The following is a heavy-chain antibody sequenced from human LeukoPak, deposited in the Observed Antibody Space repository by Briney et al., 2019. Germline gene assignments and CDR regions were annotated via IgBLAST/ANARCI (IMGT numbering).Heavy chain of an antibody. Sequence: GESLKISCKGSGYSFTTYWIGWVRQMPGKGLEWMGIIYPDDSDTRYSPSFQGQVSISVDKSISTAYLQWSSLKASDTAIYYCATHGAGYGTDILIKAGFWGQGTQVAVSS. CDR1: GYSFTTYW. J-gene: IGHJ4*02. CDR3: ATHGAGYGTDILIKAGF. CDR2: IYPDDSDT. V-gene: IGHV5-51*01. D-gene: IGHD2-8*02.